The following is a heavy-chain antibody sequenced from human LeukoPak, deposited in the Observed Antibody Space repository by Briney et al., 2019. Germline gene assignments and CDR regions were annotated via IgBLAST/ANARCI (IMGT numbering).Heavy chain of an antibody. CDR2: IYYSGST. D-gene: IGHD3-22*01. CDR1: GYSISSSYY. Sequence: SETLSLTCAVSGYSISSSYYWGWIRQPPGKGLEWIGSIYYSGSTYSSPSLKSRVTISVDTSKNQFSLKLSSVTAADTAVYYCARHVHSAPLIVLVITPPYLPDFDLWGRGTLVTVSS. J-gene: IGHJ2*01. CDR3: ARHVHSAPLIVLVITPPYLPDFDL. V-gene: IGHV4-38-2*01.